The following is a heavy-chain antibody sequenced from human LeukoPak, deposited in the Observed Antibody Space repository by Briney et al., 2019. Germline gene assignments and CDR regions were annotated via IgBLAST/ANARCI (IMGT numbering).Heavy chain of an antibody. CDR1: GGSISSSSYY. D-gene: IGHD2-15*01. CDR3: ARHVGSGSYFDY. V-gene: IGHV4-39*01. CDR2: IYYSGSA. Sequence: PSETLSLTCTVSGGSISSSSYYWGWIRQPPGKGLEWIGSIYYSGSAYSNPSLKSRVTFSVDTSKNQFSLKLRSVTAADTAVYYCARHVGSGSYFDYWGQGTLVTVSS. J-gene: IGHJ4*02.